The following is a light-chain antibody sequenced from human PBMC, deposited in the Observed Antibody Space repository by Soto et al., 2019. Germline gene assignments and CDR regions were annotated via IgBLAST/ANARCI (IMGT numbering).Light chain of an antibody. CDR2: TAS. Sequence: DIQLTQSPSFLSASVGDRVTITCRASQGISSYLAWYQQKPGKAPKLLIYTASTLQSGVPSRFSGSGSGTEFTLTISSLQPEDCATYYCQQVNSYPLTFGGGTKVDIK. CDR1: QGISSY. CDR3: QQVNSYPLT. V-gene: IGKV1-9*01. J-gene: IGKJ4*01.